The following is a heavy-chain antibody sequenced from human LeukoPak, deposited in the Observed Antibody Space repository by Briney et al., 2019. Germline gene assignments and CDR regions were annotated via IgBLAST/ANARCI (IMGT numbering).Heavy chain of an antibody. D-gene: IGHD3-3*01. CDR1: GGSLSGYD. CDR2: NNPSGST. CDR3: ARHRGGHTAFGVGVPLGFDS. V-gene: IGHV4-34*01. J-gene: IGHJ4*02. Sequence: KPSETLSLTCAVYGGSLSGYDWSWIRQPPGKGLEWIGENNPSGSTNYNPSLKSRVTIAEDTSKSQFSLKLSSVTAADTAVYYCARHRGGHTAFGVGVPLGFDSWGQGTLVTVSS.